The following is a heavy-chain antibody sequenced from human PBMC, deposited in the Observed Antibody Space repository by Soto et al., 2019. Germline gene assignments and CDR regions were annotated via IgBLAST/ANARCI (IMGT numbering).Heavy chain of an antibody. V-gene: IGHV3-48*01. D-gene: IGHD2-2*01. CDR1: GFTFNTYS. CDR2: MSSSSTNI. CDR3: VRDRSCVSTSCLDPEYFQD. Sequence: PGGSLRLSCAASGFTFNTYSMNWVRQAPGKGLEWVSYMSSSSTNIFYADSVRGRFTISRDNAKNSLYLQMNSLRVDDTAVYYCVRDRSCVSTSCLDPEYFQDWGQGTLVTVSS. J-gene: IGHJ1*01.